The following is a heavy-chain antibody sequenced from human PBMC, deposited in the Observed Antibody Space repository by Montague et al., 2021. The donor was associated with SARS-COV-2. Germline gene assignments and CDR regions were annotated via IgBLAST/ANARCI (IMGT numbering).Heavy chain of an antibody. V-gene: IGHV1-2*04. CDR3: ARLAAAEGQNYYYYGMDV. Sequence: SVKVSCKASGYTFTGYHMHWVRQAPGQGLEWMGWINPNSGGTNYAQKFQGWVTMTRDTSISTAYMELSRLRSDDTAVYYCARLAAAEGQNYYYYGMDVWGQGTTVTVSS. J-gene: IGHJ6*02. D-gene: IGHD6-13*01. CDR2: INPNSGGT. CDR1: GYTFTGYH.